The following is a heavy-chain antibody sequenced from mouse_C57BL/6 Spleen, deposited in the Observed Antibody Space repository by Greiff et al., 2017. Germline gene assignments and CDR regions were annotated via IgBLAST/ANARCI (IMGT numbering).Heavy chain of an antibody. CDR1: GYTFTGYW. D-gene: IGHD1-2*01. CDR3: ERGGGYGYYYAMGD. V-gene: IGHV1-9*01. J-gene: IGHJ4*01. Sequence: QVQLQQSGAELVKPGASVKLSCKASGYTFTGYWIEWVKQRPGHGLEWIGDILPGSGSTNYNEKFKGKATFTVDTSSNTAYMQLSSLTSEDSAIYYCERGGGYGYYYAMGDWGKGTSVTVA. CDR2: ILPGSGST.